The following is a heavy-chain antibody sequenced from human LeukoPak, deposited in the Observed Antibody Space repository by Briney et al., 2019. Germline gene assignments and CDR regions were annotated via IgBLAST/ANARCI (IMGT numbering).Heavy chain of an antibody. CDR3: ASGGWAARPYDY. V-gene: IGHV1-46*01. J-gene: IGHJ4*02. CDR1: GYTFTSYY. Sequence: ASVKVSCKASGYTFTSYYMHWVRQAPGQGLEWMGIINPRGGSTSYAQKFQGRVTMTRDTSTSTVYMELSSLRSEDTAVYYCASGGWAARPYDYWGQGTLVTVSS. CDR2: INPRGGST. D-gene: IGHD6-6*01.